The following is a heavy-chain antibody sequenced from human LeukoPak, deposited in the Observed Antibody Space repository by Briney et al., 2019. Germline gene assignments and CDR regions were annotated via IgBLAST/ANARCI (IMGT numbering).Heavy chain of an antibody. D-gene: IGHD1-26*01. Sequence: GGSLRLSCAASGFTFSSYSMNWVRQAPGKGLEWVSYISSSSSTIYYADSVKGRFTISRDNAKNSLYLQMNSLRAEDTAVYYCASFPVPVGATDFDYWGQGTLVTVSS. CDR1: GFTFSSYS. V-gene: IGHV3-48*01. CDR2: ISSSSSTI. CDR3: ASFPVPVGATDFDY. J-gene: IGHJ4*02.